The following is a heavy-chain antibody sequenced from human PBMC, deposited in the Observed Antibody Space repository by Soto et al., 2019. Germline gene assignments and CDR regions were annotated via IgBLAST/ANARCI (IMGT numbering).Heavy chain of an antibody. CDR2: IYYSGST. V-gene: IGHV4-59*01. Sequence: SETQSLTCTVSGGYIRSWDWSWIRQPPGKGLEWIGYIYYSGSTNCNPSLKSRVTISVDTSKNQFSLKLSSVTAADTAVYYCARVDGRALGPTEYGMDVWGQGTTVTVSS. J-gene: IGHJ6*02. CDR1: GGYIRSWD. CDR3: ARVDGRALGPTEYGMDV. D-gene: IGHD1-26*01.